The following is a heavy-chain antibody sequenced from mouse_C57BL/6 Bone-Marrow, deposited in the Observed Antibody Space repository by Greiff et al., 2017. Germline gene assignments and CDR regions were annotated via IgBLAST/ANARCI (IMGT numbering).Heavy chain of an antibody. Sequence: QVQLQQPGAELVKPGASVTLSCKASGYTFTSYWMHWVKQRPGQGLEWIGMIHPNSGSTNYNEKFKSKATLTVDKSSSTAYMQLSSLTSEDSAVYYCARLGLITTVVVLPLDYWGQGTTLTVSS. D-gene: IGHD1-1*01. V-gene: IGHV1-64*01. J-gene: IGHJ2*01. CDR2: IHPNSGST. CDR3: ARLGLITTVVVLPLDY. CDR1: GYTFTSYW.